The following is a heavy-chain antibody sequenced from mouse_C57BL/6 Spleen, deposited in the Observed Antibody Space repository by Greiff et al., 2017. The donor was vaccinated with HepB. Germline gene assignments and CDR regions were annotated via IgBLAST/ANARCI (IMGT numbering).Heavy chain of an antibody. J-gene: IGHJ2*01. Sequence: EVQLVESGGGLVKPGGSLKLSCAASGFTFSDYGMHWVRQAPEKGLEWVAYISSGSSTIYYADTVKGRFTISRDNAKNTLFLQMTSLRSEDTAMYYCGRPAYYSNQYYFDYWGQGTTLTVSS. V-gene: IGHV5-17*01. D-gene: IGHD2-5*01. CDR1: GFTFSDYG. CDR3: GRPAYYSNQYYFDY. CDR2: ISSGSSTI.